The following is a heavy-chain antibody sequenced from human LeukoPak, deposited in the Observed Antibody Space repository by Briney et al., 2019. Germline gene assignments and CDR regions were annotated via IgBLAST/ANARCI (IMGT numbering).Heavy chain of an antibody. CDR3: ARRYSSSWRYFDY. CDR1: GASIVGYY. V-gene: IGHV4-34*01. J-gene: IGHJ4*02. CDR2: INHSGST. D-gene: IGHD6-13*01. Sequence: PSPTLSLTWTVAGASIVGYYGGSVRHHPRKWLEWIGEINHSGSTNYNPSLKSRVTISVDTSKNQFSLKLSSVTAADTAVYYCARRYSSSWRYFDYWGQGTLVTVSS.